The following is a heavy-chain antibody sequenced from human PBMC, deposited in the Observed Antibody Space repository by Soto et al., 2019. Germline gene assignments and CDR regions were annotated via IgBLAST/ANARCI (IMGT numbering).Heavy chain of an antibody. D-gene: IGHD6-13*01. CDR1: GGSISSGGYY. Sequence: SETLSLTCTVSGGSISSGGYYWSWIRQHPGKGLEWIGYIYYSGSTYYNPYLKSRVTISVDTSKNQFSLKLSSVTAADTAVYYCARERGGEQQLVRDDAFDIWGQGTMVTVSS. J-gene: IGHJ3*02. CDR2: IYYSGST. CDR3: ARERGGEQQLVRDDAFDI. V-gene: IGHV4-31*03.